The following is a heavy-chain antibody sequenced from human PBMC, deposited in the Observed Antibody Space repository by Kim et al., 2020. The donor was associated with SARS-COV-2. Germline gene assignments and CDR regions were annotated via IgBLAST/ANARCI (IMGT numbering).Heavy chain of an antibody. Sequence: SETLSLTCTVSGGSISSYYWSWIRQPPGKGLEWIGYIYYSGSTNYNPSLKSRVTISVDTSKNQFSLKLSSVTAADTAVYYCARSRYCSSTSCSFDPWGQGTLVTVSS. V-gene: IGHV4-59*01. D-gene: IGHD2-2*01. CDR3: ARSRYCSSTSCSFDP. CDR1: GGSISSYY. J-gene: IGHJ5*02. CDR2: IYYSGST.